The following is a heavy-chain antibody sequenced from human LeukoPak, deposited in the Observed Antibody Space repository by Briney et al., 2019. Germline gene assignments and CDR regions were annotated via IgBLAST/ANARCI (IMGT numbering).Heavy chain of an antibody. CDR1: GFTFSSYA. CDR2: ISGGSGST. V-gene: IGHV3-23*01. Sequence: PGGSLRLSCATSGFTFSSYAMSWVRQAPGKGLALVSPISGGSGSTYCADSVKGRFTISRDNSKNTLYLPMNSLRDEDTAVYYCAKHRFESGGYHSTDWGQRTLVTASS. CDR3: AKHRFESGGYHSTD. D-gene: IGHD3-22*01. J-gene: IGHJ4*02.